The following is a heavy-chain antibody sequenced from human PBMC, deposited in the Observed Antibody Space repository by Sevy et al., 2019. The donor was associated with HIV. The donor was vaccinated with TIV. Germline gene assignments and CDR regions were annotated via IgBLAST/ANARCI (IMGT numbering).Heavy chain of an antibody. D-gene: IGHD4-17*01. CDR2: IRSKANSYAT. Sequence: GGSLRLSCAASGFTFSGSAMHWVRQASGKGLEWVGRIRSKANSYATAYAASVKGRFTISRDDSKNTAYLQMNSLKTEDTAVYYCTTYGAKPGGFDYWGQGTLVTVSS. CDR3: TTYGAKPGGFDY. J-gene: IGHJ4*02. CDR1: GFTFSGSA. V-gene: IGHV3-73*01.